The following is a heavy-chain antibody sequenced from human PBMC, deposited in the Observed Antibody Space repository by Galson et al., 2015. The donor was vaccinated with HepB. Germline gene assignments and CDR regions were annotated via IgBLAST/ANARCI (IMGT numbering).Heavy chain of an antibody. CDR3: AKAQFDYGDYDVGWYYYYGMDV. CDR2: ISGSGGST. Sequence: SLRLSCAASGFTFSSYAMSWVRQAPGKGLEWVSAISGSGGSTYYADSVKVRFTISRDNSKNTLYLQMNSLRAEDTAVYYCAKAQFDYGDYDVGWYYYYGMDVWGQGTTVTVSS. CDR1: GFTFSSYA. V-gene: IGHV3-23*01. D-gene: IGHD4-17*01. J-gene: IGHJ6*02.